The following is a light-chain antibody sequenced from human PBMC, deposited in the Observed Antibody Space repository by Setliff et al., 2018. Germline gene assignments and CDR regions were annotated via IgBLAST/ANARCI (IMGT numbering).Light chain of an antibody. CDR2: EVS. CDR1: SGDVGGYNY. V-gene: IGLV2-8*01. Sequence: QSALAQPPSASGSPGQSVTISCTGTSGDVGGYNYVSWYQQHPGKAPKLMIYEVSKRPSGVPDRFSGSKSGNTASLTVSGLQAEDEADYYCSSYAGSNTPYVFGTGTKGTVL. J-gene: IGLJ1*01. CDR3: SSYAGSNTPYV.